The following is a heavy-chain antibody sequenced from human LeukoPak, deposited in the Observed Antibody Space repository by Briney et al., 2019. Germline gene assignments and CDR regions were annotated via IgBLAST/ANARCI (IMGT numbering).Heavy chain of an antibody. CDR1: GFTFSSYA. J-gene: IGHJ3*02. Sequence: GGSLRLSCAASGFTFSSYAMSWVRQAPGKGLEWVSAISAGSSTYYADSVKGRFTISRDNSKNTLYLQMNSLRAEDTAVYYCAKVLRGTTDPDAFDIWGQGTMVTVSS. V-gene: IGHV3-23*01. D-gene: IGHD1-1*01. CDR2: ISAGSST. CDR3: AKVLRGTTDPDAFDI.